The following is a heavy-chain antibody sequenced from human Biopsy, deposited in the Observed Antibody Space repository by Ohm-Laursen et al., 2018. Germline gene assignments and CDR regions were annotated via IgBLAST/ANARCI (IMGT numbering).Heavy chain of an antibody. Sequence: ASVKVSCKATGGTFIGFDINWVRQVPGQGLEWMGWMNPDSGRSNWAAKFQGRLSMTRITSVSTAFMELTSLRSEDTAVYYCALGGVLGSQMVYVKSGMDVWGQGTTVTVSS. D-gene: IGHD2-8*01. CDR2: MNPDSGRS. J-gene: IGHJ6*01. V-gene: IGHV1-8*01. CDR1: GGTFIGFD. CDR3: ALGGVLGSQMVYVKSGMDV.